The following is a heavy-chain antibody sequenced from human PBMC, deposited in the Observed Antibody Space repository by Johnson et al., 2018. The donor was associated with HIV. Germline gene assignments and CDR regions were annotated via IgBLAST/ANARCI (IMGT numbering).Heavy chain of an antibody. J-gene: IGHJ3*02. CDR2: ISYDGSNK. D-gene: IGHD3-16*01. Sequence: QVQLVESGGGVVQPGRSLRLSCAASGFTFSSYGMYWVSQAPGKGLEWVAVISYDGSNKYYADSVKGRFTISRDNSKNTLYLQMNSLRAEDTAVYYCAKWGLGGAPKGAFDIWGQGTMVTVSS. CDR3: AKWGLGGAPKGAFDI. V-gene: IGHV3-30*18. CDR1: GFTFSSYG.